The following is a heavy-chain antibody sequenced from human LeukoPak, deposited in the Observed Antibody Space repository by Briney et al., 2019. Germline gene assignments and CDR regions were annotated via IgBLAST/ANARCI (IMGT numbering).Heavy chain of an antibody. D-gene: IGHD3-22*01. V-gene: IGHV3-48*01. CDR2: ISSSSGTI. CDR1: GFTFSSYS. J-gene: IGHJ4*02. CDR3: ARGSTYYDSSGQVPFDY. Sequence: GGSLRLSCAASGFTFSSYSMNWVRQAPGKGLEWVSYISSSSGTIYYADSVKGRFTISRDNAKNSLYLQMNSLRAEDTAVYYCARGSTYYDSSGQVPFDYWGQGTLVTVSS.